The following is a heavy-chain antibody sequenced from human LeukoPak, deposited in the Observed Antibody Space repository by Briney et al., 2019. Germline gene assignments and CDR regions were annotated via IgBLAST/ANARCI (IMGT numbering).Heavy chain of an antibody. CDR2: IDQDGSVK. V-gene: IGHV3-7*01. J-gene: IGHJ4*02. Sequence: PGGSLRLSCTASGFTFTSYWMDWVRQAPGKGLEWVANIDQDGSVKNYVGSVKGRFIISRDNTKNSLYLQINSLRAEDTAVYYYARNFGYQQFDSWGQGTLVIVSS. CDR1: GFTFTSYW. CDR3: ARNFGYQQFDS. D-gene: IGHD3-16*01.